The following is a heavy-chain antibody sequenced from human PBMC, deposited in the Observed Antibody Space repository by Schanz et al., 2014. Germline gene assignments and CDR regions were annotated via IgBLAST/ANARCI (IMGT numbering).Heavy chain of an antibody. Sequence: QVQLVQSGAEVKKPGASVKVSCKASGYTFTSYSIHWVRQAPGQGLEWMGRIIPSLGLAKYEQKFQDKVTITADTSTTTAYMELSGLRSEDTAVYYCARDIQYHYDTSGPVGAFDIWGQGTVVTVSS. D-gene: IGHD3-22*01. V-gene: IGHV1-69*04. CDR3: ARDIQYHYDTSGPVGAFDI. CDR2: IIPSLGLA. CDR1: GYTFTSYS. J-gene: IGHJ3*02.